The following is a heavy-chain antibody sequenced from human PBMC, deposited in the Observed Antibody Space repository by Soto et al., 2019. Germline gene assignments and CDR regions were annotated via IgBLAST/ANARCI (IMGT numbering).Heavy chain of an antibody. J-gene: IGHJ6*02. CDR2: ISYDGSNK. CDR3: ARSSWPPAWGLEKGLMDV. D-gene: IGHD6-13*01. CDR1: GFTFSSYA. Sequence: QVQLVESGGGVVQPGRSLRLSCAASGFTFSSYAMHWVRQAPGKGLEWVAVISYDGSNKYYADSVKGRFTISRDNSKNTLYLQMNSLRAEDPAVYYCARSSWPPAWGLEKGLMDVWGQGATVTVSS. V-gene: IGHV3-30-3*01.